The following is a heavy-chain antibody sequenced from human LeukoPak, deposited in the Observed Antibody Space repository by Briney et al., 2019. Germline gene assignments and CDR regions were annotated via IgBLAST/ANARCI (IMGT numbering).Heavy chain of an antibody. V-gene: IGHV4-39*07. J-gene: IGHJ4*02. D-gene: IGHD2-21*02. CDR1: GGSISSSSYY. CDR3: ASQPGGVTNFFDY. CDR2: IYYSGST. Sequence: KPSETLSLTCTVSGGSISSSSYYWGWIRQPPGKGLEWIGSIYYSGSTYYNPSLKSRVTISVDTSKNQFSLKLSSVTAADTAVYYCASQPGGVTNFFDYWGQGTLVTVSS.